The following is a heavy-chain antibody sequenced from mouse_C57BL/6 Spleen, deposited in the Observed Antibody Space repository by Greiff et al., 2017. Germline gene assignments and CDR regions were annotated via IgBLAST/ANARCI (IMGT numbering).Heavy chain of an antibody. CDR3: ARDYYGSSPWYFDY. Sequence: EVQVVESGGGLVQPGGSLKLSCAASGFTFSSYAMSWVRQTPEKRLEWVATISDGGSYTYYPDNVKGRFTISRDTAKNNLYLQMSHLKSEDTAMYYCARDYYGSSPWYFDYWGQGTTLTVSS. D-gene: IGHD1-1*01. V-gene: IGHV5-4*01. CDR2: ISDGGSYT. CDR1: GFTFSSYA. J-gene: IGHJ2*01.